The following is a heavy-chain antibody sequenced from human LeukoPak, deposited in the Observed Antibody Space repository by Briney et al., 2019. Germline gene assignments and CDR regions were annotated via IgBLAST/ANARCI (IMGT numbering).Heavy chain of an antibody. CDR2: INHSGST. D-gene: IGHD6-13*01. CDR1: GGSFSGYY. V-gene: IGHV4-34*01. J-gene: IGHJ4*02. CDR3: ASLLQGVDY. Sequence: PSETLSLTCAVYGGSFSGYYWSWIRQPPGKGLEWIGEINHSGSTNYNPSHKSRVTISVDTSKNQFSLKLSSVTAADTAVYYCASLLQGVDYWGQGTLVTVSS.